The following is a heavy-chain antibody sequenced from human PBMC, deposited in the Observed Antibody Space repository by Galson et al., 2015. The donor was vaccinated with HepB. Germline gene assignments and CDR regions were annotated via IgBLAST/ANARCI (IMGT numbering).Heavy chain of an antibody. CDR2: LRWDEADT. CDR3: AHTPLPGAAGLWVH. Sequence: PALVKPTQTLTLTCTFSGFSLSTSGATVGWIRQPPGKALEWLALLRWDEADTRCSPSLRSRLTITKDTSKNQVLLTITNMDPVDTATYYCAHTPLPGAAGLWVHWGQGTLVTVSS. D-gene: IGHD2-21*01. CDR1: GFSLSTSGAT. J-gene: IGHJ4*02. V-gene: IGHV2-5*02.